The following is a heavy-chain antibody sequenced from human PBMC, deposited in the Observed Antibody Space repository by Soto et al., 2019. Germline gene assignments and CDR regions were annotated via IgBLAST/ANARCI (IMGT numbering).Heavy chain of an antibody. Sequence: ASVKVSCKASGYTFTSYAMHWVRQAPGQRLEWMGWINAGNGNTKYSQKFQGRVTITRDTSASTAYMELSSLRSEDTAVYYCAGGGYFGWGSYFSSGGQGPRVTVPS. V-gene: IGHV1-3*01. CDR1: GYTFTSYA. D-gene: IGHD3-10*01. J-gene: IGHJ4*02. CDR2: INAGNGNT. CDR3: AGGGYFGWGSYFSS.